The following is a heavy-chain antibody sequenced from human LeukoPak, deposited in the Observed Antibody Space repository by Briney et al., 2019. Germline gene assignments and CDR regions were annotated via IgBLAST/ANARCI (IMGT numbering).Heavy chain of an antibody. CDR3: ARVNYGDYEECYFDY. D-gene: IGHD4-17*01. J-gene: IGHJ4*02. CDR1: GGTFSGYY. V-gene: IGHV4-34*01. CDR2: VNHIGSS. Sequence: SETLSLTCAVYGGTFSGYYWSWIRQPPGKGLEWIGEVNHIGSSNYNPSLESRVTISVDTSKNQFSLKLTSVTAADTAVYYCARVNYGDYEECYFDYWGQGTLVTVSS.